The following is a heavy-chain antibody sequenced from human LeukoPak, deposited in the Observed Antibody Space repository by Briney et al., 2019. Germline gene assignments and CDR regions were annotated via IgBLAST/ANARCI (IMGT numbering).Heavy chain of an antibody. CDR2: LSGGGNT. Sequence: GGSLRLSCAASGFXVSTNYISWVRQAPGKGLEWVSVLSGGGNTDYADSVRGRFTVSRDNSKNTLYLQMNSLRAEDTAVYYCARDQNSWGQGTLVTVSS. V-gene: IGHV3-53*01. J-gene: IGHJ5*02. CDR1: GFXVSTNY. CDR3: ARDQNS.